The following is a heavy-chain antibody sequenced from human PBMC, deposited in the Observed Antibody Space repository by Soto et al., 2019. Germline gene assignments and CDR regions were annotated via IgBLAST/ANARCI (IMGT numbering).Heavy chain of an antibody. V-gene: IGHV3-23*01. Sequence: GGSLRLSCAASGFTFSTYAMAWFRQAPGKGLEWVSGVSASGLNTDYADPVKGRFYISRDNSKNTVSLHMNSLRAEDTALYYCARQLVTASPPIYYFDYVGEGILVTV. CDR2: VSASGLNT. CDR1: GFTFSTYA. J-gene: IGHJ4*02. D-gene: IGHD2-21*02. CDR3: ARQLVTASPPIYYFDY.